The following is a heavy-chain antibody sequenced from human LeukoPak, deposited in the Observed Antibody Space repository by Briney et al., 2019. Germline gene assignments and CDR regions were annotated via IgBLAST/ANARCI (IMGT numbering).Heavy chain of an antibody. V-gene: IGHV3-30*18. Sequence: PGRSLRLSCAASGFTFSSYGMHWVRQAPGKGLEWVAVISYDGSNKYYADSVKGRFTISRDNSKNTLYLQMNSLRAEDTAVYYCAKASFTMIVVAPMDYWGQGTLVTVSS. CDR2: ISYDGSNK. J-gene: IGHJ4*02. CDR3: AKASFTMIVVAPMDY. D-gene: IGHD3-22*01. CDR1: GFTFSSYG.